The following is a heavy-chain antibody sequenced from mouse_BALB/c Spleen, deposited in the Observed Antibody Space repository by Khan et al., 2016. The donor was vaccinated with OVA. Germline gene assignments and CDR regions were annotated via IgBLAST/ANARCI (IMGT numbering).Heavy chain of an antibody. CDR2: ISYSGVT. Sequence: VQLKESGPGLVKPSQSLSLTCTVTGYSITSGYAWNWIRQFPGNKLEWMGYISYSGVTSYTPSLKSRISITRDTTKNQFFLQLNSVTTEDTATYYCTGGNYSGYYYDYWGQGTTLTVSS. D-gene: IGHD1-1*01. CDR1: GYSITSGYA. V-gene: IGHV3-2*02. CDR3: TGGNYSGYYYDY. J-gene: IGHJ2*01.